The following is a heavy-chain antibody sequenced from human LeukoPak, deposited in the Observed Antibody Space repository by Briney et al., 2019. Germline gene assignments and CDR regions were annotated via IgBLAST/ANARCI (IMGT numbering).Heavy chain of an antibody. CDR1: GFIFSTYS. CDR2: ISSSNTI. J-gene: IGHJ4*02. Sequence: GGSLRLSCAASGFIFSTYSMNWVRQAPGKGLEWVSYISSSNTIYADSVKGRFTISRDNAKSSLSLQMNSLRDEDTAVYYCARDRSRDFDYWGQGTLVTVSS. D-gene: IGHD3-10*01. V-gene: IGHV3-48*02. CDR3: ARDRSRDFDY.